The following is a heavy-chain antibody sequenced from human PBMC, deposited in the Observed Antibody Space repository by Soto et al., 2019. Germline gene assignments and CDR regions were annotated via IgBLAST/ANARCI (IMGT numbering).Heavy chain of an antibody. CDR3: AGTRGYCSGGSCATVVDY. V-gene: IGHV4-59*01. CDR1: GGSISSYY. Sequence: SETLSLTCTVSGGSISSYYWSWIRQPPGKGLEWIGYIYYSGSTNHNPSLKSRVTISVDTSKNQFSLKLSSVTAADTAVYYCAGTRGYCSGGSCATVVDYWGQGTLVTVS. J-gene: IGHJ4*02. D-gene: IGHD2-15*01. CDR2: IYYSGST.